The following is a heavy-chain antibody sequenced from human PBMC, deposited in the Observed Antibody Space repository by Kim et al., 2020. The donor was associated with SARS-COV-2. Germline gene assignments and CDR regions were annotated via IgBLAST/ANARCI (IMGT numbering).Heavy chain of an antibody. V-gene: IGHV4-4*09. J-gene: IGHJ2*01. CDR2: VYNDGTT. CDR3: SRLSYSDSRVRYYYFDC. CDR1: SGSVSYDF. D-gene: IGHD1-26*01. Sequence: SETLSLTCTVSSGSVSYDFWSWIRQPPGTGLEWICYVYNDGTTSYNPSLRGRLTISLSMSKNQFSLKLISVTVADTAAYYCSRLSYSDSRVRYYYFDCWG.